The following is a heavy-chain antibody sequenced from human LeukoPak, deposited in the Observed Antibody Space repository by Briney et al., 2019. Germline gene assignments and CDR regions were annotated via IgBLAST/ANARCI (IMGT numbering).Heavy chain of an antibody. CDR1: GFTFSSYA. CDR3: AKDLYSSSSGPLDY. Sequence: PGGSLRLSCAASGFTFSSYAMSWVRQAPGKGLEWVSGISWNSGSIGYADSVKGRFTISRDNAKNSLYLQMNSLRAEDTALYYCAKDLYSSSSGPLDYWGQGTLVTVSS. CDR2: ISWNSGSI. J-gene: IGHJ4*02. D-gene: IGHD6-6*01. V-gene: IGHV3-9*01.